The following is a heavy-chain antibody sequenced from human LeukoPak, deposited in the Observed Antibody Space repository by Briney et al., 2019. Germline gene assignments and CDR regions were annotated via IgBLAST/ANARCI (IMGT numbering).Heavy chain of an antibody. V-gene: IGHV3-33*01. CDR1: KFIFSNSG. D-gene: IGHD2-2*01. J-gene: IGHJ6*02. CDR2: IWYDGSNK. CDR3: ARDHCSSTSCYSLDYYHYYGLDV. Sequence: GGSLRLSCAAPKFIFSNSGMHWVRQAPGKGLEWVAVIWYDGSNKYYADSVKGRFTISRDNSKNTLYLQMDSLRVEDTAVYYCARDHCSSTSCYSLDYYHYYGLDVWGQGTTVTVSS.